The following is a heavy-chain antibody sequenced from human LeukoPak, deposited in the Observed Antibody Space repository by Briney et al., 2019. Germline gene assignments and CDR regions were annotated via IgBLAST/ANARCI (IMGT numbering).Heavy chain of an antibody. J-gene: IGHJ4*02. CDR3: ARLISLRYYDY. CDR2: IYFSGTT. V-gene: IGHV4-39*01. Sequence: SETLSLTCSVSGGSISSRPYYWAWIRQPPGKGLEWIGIIYFSGTTYYNPSLKSRVTISVDTSKNQFSLKLSSVTAADTAVYYCARLISLRYYDYWGQGTLVTVSS. CDR1: GGSISSRPYY. D-gene: IGHD3-9*01.